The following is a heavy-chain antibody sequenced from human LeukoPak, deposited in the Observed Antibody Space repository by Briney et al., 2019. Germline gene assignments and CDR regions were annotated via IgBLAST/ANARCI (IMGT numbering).Heavy chain of an antibody. V-gene: IGHV5-51*01. CDR2: IYPGDSDT. Sequence: GESLKISCKGSGYSFTSYWIVWVRQMPGKGLEWMGIIYPGDSDTRYSPSFQGQVTISADKSISAAYLQWSSLKASDTAMYYCARHTNDYGGYGDYWGQGTLVTVSS. CDR1: GYSFTSYW. J-gene: IGHJ4*02. CDR3: ARHTNDYGGYGDY. D-gene: IGHD4-23*01.